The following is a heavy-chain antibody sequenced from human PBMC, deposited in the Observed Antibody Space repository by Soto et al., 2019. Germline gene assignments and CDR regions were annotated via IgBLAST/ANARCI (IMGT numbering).Heavy chain of an antibody. CDR3: EKGYYDRSGYTFDY. Sequence: PGESLKISCKHSGFNFPTFWIAWLRQMPGKGLEWMGIIYPGDSETRYSPSFQGQVTISADKSISTAYLQWSSLKASDTAMYYCEKGYYDRSGYTFDYWGQGTLVTVSS. CDR1: GFNFPTFW. D-gene: IGHD3-22*01. V-gene: IGHV5-51*01. CDR2: IYPGDSET. J-gene: IGHJ4*02.